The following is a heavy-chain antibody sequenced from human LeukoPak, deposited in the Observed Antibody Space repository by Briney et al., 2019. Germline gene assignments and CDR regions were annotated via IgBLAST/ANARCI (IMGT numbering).Heavy chain of an antibody. CDR2: IRYDGSNK. D-gene: IGHD5-24*01. CDR3: ARGGGWLQFASSEYYFDY. CDR1: GFTFSSYG. V-gene: IGHV3-30*02. Sequence: PGGSLRLSCAASGFTFSSYGMHWVRQAPGKGLEWVAFIRYDGSNKYYADSVKGRFTISRDNSKNTLYLQMNSLRAEDTAVYYCARGGGWLQFASSEYYFDYWGQGTLVTVSS. J-gene: IGHJ4*02.